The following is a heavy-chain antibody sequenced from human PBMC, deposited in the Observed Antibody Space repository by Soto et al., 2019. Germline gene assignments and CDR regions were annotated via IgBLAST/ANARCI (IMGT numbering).Heavy chain of an antibody. V-gene: IGHV3-53*04. J-gene: IGHJ4*02. CDR3: ARGVTDGLYYDFWSGYYIDY. CDR2: IYSGGST. Sequence: GGSLRLSCAASGFTVSSNYMSWVCQAPGKGLEWVSVIYSGGSTYYADSVKGRFTISRHNSKNTLYLQMNSLRAEDTAVYYCARGVTDGLYYDFWSGYYIDYWGQGTLVTVSS. D-gene: IGHD3-3*01. CDR1: GFTVSSNY.